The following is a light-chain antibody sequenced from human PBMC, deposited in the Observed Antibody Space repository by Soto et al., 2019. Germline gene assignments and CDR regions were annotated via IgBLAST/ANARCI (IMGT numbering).Light chain of an antibody. CDR3: QQSLGNPRT. CDR1: QKINNF. V-gene: IGKV1-39*01. CDR2: LAS. J-gene: IGKJ4*01. Sequence: IQLTQSPSSLSASLGDRITVTWRASQKINNFLNWYQQKPGKAPKLLIFLASTLETGVPARFGGSGSGTDFTLTISNVQPEDSATYYCQQSLGNPRTFGGGTRVDIQ.